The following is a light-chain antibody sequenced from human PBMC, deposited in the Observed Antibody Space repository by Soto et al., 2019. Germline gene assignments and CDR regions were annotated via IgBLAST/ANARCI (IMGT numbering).Light chain of an antibody. J-gene: IGKJ1*01. CDR2: GAS. V-gene: IGKV1-39*01. Sequence: DIQVTQSPSSLSASVGDRVTITCRTSQSISSYLNWYQQKPGKAPNLLIYGASSLQSGVPSRFSGGGSGTDFTLTISSLQPEDFATYYCQQSYGTPRTFGQGTKVEIK. CDR1: QSISSY. CDR3: QQSYGTPRT.